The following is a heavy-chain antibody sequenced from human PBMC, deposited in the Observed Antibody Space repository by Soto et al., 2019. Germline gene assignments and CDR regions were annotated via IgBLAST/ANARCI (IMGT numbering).Heavy chain of an antibody. D-gene: IGHD1-7*01. Sequence: PGGSLRLSGAASGFTFSSYSMNWVRQAPGKGLEWVSSISSSSSYIYYADRVKARFTISKDNHKNSLYLQMNSLRAEDTAVYYCARDKGGEWITGTPYYFDYWGRGTRVPVS. CDR2: ISSSSSYI. CDR1: GFTFSSYS. CDR3: ARDKGGEWITGTPYYFDY. V-gene: IGHV3-21*01. J-gene: IGHJ4*02.